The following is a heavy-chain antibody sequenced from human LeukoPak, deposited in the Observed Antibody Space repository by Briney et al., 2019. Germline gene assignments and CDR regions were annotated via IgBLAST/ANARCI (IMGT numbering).Heavy chain of an antibody. CDR2: IWYDGSNK. D-gene: IGHD2-2*01. CDR3: AKARIVVVPAAIPYFDY. CDR1: GFTFSSYG. V-gene: IGHV3-33*06. Sequence: GGSLRLSCAASGFTFSSYGMHWVRQAPGKGLEWVAVIWYDGSNKYYADSVKGRFTISRDNSKNTLYLQMNSLRAEDTAVYYCAKARIVVVPAAIPYFDYWGQGTLVTVSS. J-gene: IGHJ4*02.